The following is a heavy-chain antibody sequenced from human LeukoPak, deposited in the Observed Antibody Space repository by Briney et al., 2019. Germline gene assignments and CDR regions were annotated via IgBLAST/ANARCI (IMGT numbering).Heavy chain of an antibody. Sequence: GGSLRLSCAASGFTFSSYAINWVRQAPGKGLEWVSGISGSGDGTYYADSVKGRFTISRDNSKNTLYPQMNSLTAGDTAIYYCAKDRDPPRDGYNWGPFDYWGQGTLVTVSS. CDR1: GFTFSSYA. CDR2: ISGSGDGT. CDR3: AKDRDPPRDGYNWGPFDY. J-gene: IGHJ4*02. D-gene: IGHD5-24*01. V-gene: IGHV3-23*01.